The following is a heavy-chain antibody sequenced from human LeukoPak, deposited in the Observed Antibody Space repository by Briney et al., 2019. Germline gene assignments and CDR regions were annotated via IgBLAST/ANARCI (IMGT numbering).Heavy chain of an antibody. J-gene: IGHJ4*02. CDR3: ARGSGSYSRKFRMGDY. D-gene: IGHD1-26*01. CDR2: INHSGST. V-gene: IGHV4-34*01. CDR1: GGSFSGYY. Sequence: SETLSLTCAVYGGSFSGYYWSWIRQPPGKGLEWIGEINHSGSTNYNPSLKSRVTISVDTSKNQFSLKLSSVTAADTAVYYCARGSGSYSRKFRMGDYWGQGTLVTVSS.